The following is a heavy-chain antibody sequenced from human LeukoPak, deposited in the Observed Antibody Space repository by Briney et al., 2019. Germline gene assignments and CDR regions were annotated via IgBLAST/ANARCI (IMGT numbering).Heavy chain of an antibody. CDR2: ISSYNGNT. CDR3: AREDSRSGTSCYRR. Sequence: ASVEVSCKTSGYTFTNYNVVWVRQAPGQGLEWMGWISSYNGNTNYAQKFQGRVTMTTDTSTTTAYMELQSLMSDDAAVYYCAREDSRSGTSCYRRWGQGTLVTVSS. J-gene: IGHJ4*02. CDR1: GYTFTNYN. V-gene: IGHV1-18*01. D-gene: IGHD2-2*01.